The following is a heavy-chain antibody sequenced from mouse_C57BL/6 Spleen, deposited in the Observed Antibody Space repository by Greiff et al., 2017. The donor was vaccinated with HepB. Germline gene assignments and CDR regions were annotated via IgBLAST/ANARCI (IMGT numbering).Heavy chain of an antibody. D-gene: IGHD3-2*02. CDR3: ARGIAQATCDY. V-gene: IGHV1-80*01. CDR2: IYPGDGDT. J-gene: IGHJ2*01. Sequence: QVQLQQSGAELVKPGASVKISCKASGYAFSSYWMNWVKQRPGKGLEWIGQIYPGDGDTNYNGKFKGKATLTADKSSSTAYMQLSSLTSEDSAVYFCARGIAQATCDYWGQGTTLTVSS. CDR1: GYAFSSYW.